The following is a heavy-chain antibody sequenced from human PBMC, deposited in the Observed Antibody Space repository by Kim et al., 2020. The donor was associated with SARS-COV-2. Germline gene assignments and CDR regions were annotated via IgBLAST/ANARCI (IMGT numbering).Heavy chain of an antibody. Sequence: ASVKVSCKASGYTFTSYAMTWVRQAPGQGLEWMGWINTNTGNPTYAQGFTGRVVFSIDTSVSTAYLQLSSLKAEDTAVYYCARVIYSNYGDNWFHPWRQGTRVTLSS. J-gene: IGHJ5*02. CDR1: GYTFTSYA. CDR3: ARVIYSNYGDNWFHP. D-gene: IGHD4-4*01. V-gene: IGHV7-4-1*02. CDR2: INTNTGNP.